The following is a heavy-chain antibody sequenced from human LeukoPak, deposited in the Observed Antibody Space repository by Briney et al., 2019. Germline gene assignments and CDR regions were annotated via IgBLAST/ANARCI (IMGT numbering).Heavy chain of an antibody. CDR1: GYSFTSYW. Sequence: GESLKISCKGSGYSFTSYWIGWVRQMPGKGLEWMGIIYPGDSDTRYSPSFQGQVTISADKSISTAYLQWSSLKASDTALYYCAKDTGTHFGGVNFDYWGQGTLVTVSS. J-gene: IGHJ4*02. CDR2: IYPGDSDT. D-gene: IGHD3-16*01. CDR3: AKDTGTHFGGVNFDY. V-gene: IGHV5-51*01.